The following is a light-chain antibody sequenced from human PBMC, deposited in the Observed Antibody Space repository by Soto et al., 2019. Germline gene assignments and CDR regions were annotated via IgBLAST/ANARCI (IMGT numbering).Light chain of an antibody. CDR2: LTS. Sequence: SVLKQSHATLSSFPGDRVTLSCRASQAVNTRLAWYQHKPGQAPRLLIYLTSNRAAGIPARFSGSGSETDFTLTISDVEPEDFAVYYCHQRQSWPRTFGQGTKVDI. CDR3: HQRQSWPRT. CDR1: QAVNTR. V-gene: IGKV3-11*01. J-gene: IGKJ1*01.